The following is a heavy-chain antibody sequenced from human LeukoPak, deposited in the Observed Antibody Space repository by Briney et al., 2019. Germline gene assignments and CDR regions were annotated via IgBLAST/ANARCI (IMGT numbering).Heavy chain of an antibody. CDR2: INHSGST. V-gene: IGHV4-34*01. CDR3: ARGLPSGYYKKKYYYYYMDV. J-gene: IGHJ6*03. Sequence: PSETLSLTCAVYGGSFSGYYWSWIRQPPGKGLEWIGEINHSGSTNYNPSLKSRVTISVDTSKNQFSLKLSSMTAADTAVYYCARGLPSGYYKKKYYYYYMDVWGKGTTVTVSS. D-gene: IGHD3-3*01. CDR1: GGSFSGYY.